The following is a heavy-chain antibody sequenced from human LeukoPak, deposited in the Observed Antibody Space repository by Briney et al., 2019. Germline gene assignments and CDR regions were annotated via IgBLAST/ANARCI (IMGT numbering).Heavy chain of an antibody. V-gene: IGHV3-7*01. CDR2: VKQDGSER. Sequence: GGSLRLSCAASGFTFSRYWMNWVRQAPGKGLEWVANVKQDGSERYYVDSVKGRFTISRDNAKNSLYLQKNSLRAEDTAVYYCARTYYYDSGGYYAWGQGTLVTVSS. J-gene: IGHJ4*02. CDR3: ARTYYYDSGGYYA. D-gene: IGHD3-22*01. CDR1: GFTFSRYW.